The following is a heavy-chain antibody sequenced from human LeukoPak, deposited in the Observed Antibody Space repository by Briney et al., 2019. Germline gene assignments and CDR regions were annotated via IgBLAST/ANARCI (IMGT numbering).Heavy chain of an antibody. CDR3: ARDATTATGWVYMDV. CDR1: GFTFSSYE. Sequence: GGSLRLSCAASGFTFSSYEMNWVRQAPGKGLEWVSHISTSGSTIYYANSVKGRFTISRDNAKNSLYLQMNSLRAEDTALYYCARDATTATGWVYMDVWGKGTTVTISS. CDR2: ISTSGSTI. D-gene: IGHD6-13*01. J-gene: IGHJ6*03. V-gene: IGHV3-48*03.